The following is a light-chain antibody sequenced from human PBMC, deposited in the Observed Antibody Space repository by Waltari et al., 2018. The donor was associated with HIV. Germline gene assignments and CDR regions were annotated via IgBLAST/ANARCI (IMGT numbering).Light chain of an antibody. CDR1: RSDVGGYNS. Sequence: QSALTQPRSVSGSPGQSVTISRTGTRSDVGGYNSVPWYQHPPGKAPKFMIYDVTKRPSGVPDRFSGSKSGNTASLTISGLQAEDEADYYCCSYAGRYTYVFGTGTKVTVL. V-gene: IGLV2-11*01. CDR2: DVT. J-gene: IGLJ1*01. CDR3: CSYAGRYTYV.